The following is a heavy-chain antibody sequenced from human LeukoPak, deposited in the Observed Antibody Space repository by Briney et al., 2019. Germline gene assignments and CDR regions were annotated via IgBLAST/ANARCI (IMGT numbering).Heavy chain of an antibody. J-gene: IGHJ4*02. D-gene: IGHD3-22*01. CDR1: GYSISSGYF. CDR3: ARGIITYDY. V-gene: IGHV4-38-2*02. Sequence: SETLSLTCTVSGYSISSGYFWGWIRQPPGKGLEWIGSFYHSGITYYNPSLKSRVTISVEMSKNQFSLKLSSVTAADTAVYYCARGIITYDYWGQGTLVTVSS. CDR2: FYHSGIT.